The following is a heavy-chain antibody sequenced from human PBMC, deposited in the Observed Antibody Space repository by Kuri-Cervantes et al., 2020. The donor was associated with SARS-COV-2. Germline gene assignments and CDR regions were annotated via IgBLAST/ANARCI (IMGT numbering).Heavy chain of an antibody. J-gene: IGHJ5*02. D-gene: IGHD3-3*01. CDR1: GGPISSHY. Sequence: SETLSLTCTVSGGPISSHYWSWIRQPPGKGLEWIGYIYYSGSTNYNPSLKSRVTISVDTSKNQFSLKLSSVTAADTAVYYCARFLSVNREFGVLVFRDNYFDPWGQGTLVTVSS. V-gene: IGHV4-59*11. CDR2: IYYSGST. CDR3: ARFLSVNREFGVLVFRDNYFDP.